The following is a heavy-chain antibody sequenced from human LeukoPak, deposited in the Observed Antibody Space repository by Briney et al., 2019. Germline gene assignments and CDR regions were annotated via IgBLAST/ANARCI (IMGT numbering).Heavy chain of an antibody. CDR1: GFTFSSYS. Sequence: GGSLRLSCAASGFTFSSYSMNWVRQAPGKGREGVSYISSSSSTIYYADSVKGRFTISRDNAKNSLYLQMNSLRAEDTAVYYCARGMVVAATRNDYWGQGTLVTVSS. V-gene: IGHV3-48*01. CDR3: ARGMVVAATRNDY. CDR2: ISSSSSTI. D-gene: IGHD2-15*01. J-gene: IGHJ4*02.